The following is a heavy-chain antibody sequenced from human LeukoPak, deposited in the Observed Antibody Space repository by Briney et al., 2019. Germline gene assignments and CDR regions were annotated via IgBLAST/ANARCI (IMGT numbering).Heavy chain of an antibody. D-gene: IGHD3-10*01. J-gene: IGHJ4*02. CDR2: IYYSGST. Sequence: SETLSLTCTVSGGSISSGGYYWSWLRQHPGKGLEWIGYIYYSGSTYYNPSLKSRVTISVDTSKNQFSLKLSSVTAADTAVYYCARSGSYLSLDYWGQGTLVTVSS. V-gene: IGHV4-31*03. CDR3: ARSGSYLSLDY. CDR1: GGSISSGGYY.